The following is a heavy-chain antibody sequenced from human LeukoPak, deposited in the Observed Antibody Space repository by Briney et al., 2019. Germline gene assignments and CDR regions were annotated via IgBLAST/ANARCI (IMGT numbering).Heavy chain of an antibody. CDR2: ISGSGGST. V-gene: IGHV3-23*01. Sequence: GGSLRLSCAASGFTFSSYAMSWVRQAPGKGLERVSAISGSGGSTYYADSVKGRFTISRDNSKNTLYLQMNSLRAEDTAVYYCAKDQTGSNPNNWFDPWGQGTLVTVSS. CDR1: GFTFSSYA. J-gene: IGHJ5*02. CDR3: AKDQTGSNPNNWFDP. D-gene: IGHD4-11*01.